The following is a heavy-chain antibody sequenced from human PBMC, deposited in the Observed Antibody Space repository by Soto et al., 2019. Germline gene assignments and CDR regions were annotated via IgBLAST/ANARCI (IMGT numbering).Heavy chain of an antibody. D-gene: IGHD3-3*01. Sequence: QVQLVESGGGVVQPGRSLRLSCAASGFTFSSYGMHWVRQAPGKGLEWVAVISYDGSNKYYADSVKGRFTISRDNSKNTLYLQMNSLRAEDTAVYYCAKGYYNFWSGYSSYYFDYWGQGPLVTVSS. CDR1: GFTFSSYG. J-gene: IGHJ4*02. CDR3: AKGYYNFWSGYSSYYFDY. V-gene: IGHV3-30*18. CDR2: ISYDGSNK.